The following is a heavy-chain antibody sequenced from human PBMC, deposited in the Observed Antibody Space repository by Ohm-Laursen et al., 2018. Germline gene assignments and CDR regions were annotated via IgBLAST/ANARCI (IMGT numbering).Heavy chain of an antibody. CDR1: GGSISSYY. Sequence: SDTLSLTCTVSGGSISSYYWSWIRQPPGKGLEWIGRIYSSGSTNYNPSLKSRVTMSVDTSKSQFSLKVNSVTAADTAVYYCARSFDTYYFDLWGQGTLVTVSS. CDR3: ARSFDTYYFDL. V-gene: IGHV4-4*07. J-gene: IGHJ4*02. CDR2: IYSSGST.